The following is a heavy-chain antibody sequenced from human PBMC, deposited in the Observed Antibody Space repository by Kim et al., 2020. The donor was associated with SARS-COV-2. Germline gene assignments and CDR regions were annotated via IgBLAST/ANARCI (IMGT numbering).Heavy chain of an antibody. V-gene: IGHV1-2*06. CDR2: INPKNGDT. D-gene: IGHD1-1*01. CDR1: GYTFTGYY. J-gene: IGHJ4*02. CDR3: VPSNNWFYFDY. Sequence: ASVKVSCKTSGYTFTGYYMHWVRQAPGQGLEWLGRINPKNGDTNYAPKFQGRVIMTRDTSISTAYMEVNRLTSDDTAVYYCVPSNNWFYFDYWGQGTLVTVSS.